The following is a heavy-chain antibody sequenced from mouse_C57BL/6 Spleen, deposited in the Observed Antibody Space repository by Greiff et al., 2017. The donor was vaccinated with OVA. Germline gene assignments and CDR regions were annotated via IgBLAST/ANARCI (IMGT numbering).Heavy chain of an antibody. V-gene: IGHV5-4*01. CDR2: ISDGGSYT. J-gene: IGHJ1*03. Sequence: EVQVVESGGGLVKPGGSLKLSCAASGFTFSSYAMSWVRQTPEKRLEWVATISDGGSYTYYPDNVKGRFTISRDNAKNNRYLQMSHLKSEDTAMYYCARCYYGSSYRYYGVWGTGTTVTVSS. CDR3: ARCYYGSSYRYYGV. CDR1: GFTFSSYA. D-gene: IGHD1-1*01.